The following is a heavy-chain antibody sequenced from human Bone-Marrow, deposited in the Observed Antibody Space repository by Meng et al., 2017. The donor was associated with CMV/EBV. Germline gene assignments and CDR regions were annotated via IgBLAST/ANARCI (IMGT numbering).Heavy chain of an antibody. J-gene: IGHJ6*02. Sequence: SETLSLTCTVSGGYMKRNTYYWGWIRQPPGKGLEWIGSMYYSGRTHYNPSLKRRVSIFGDSSKNHLSLNLRSVTGADTAVYYCGRASGVFCSSANCYRSGTDVWGPGTTVTVAS. V-gene: IGHV4-39*07. CDR3: GRASGVFCSSANCYRSGTDV. CDR2: MYYSGRT. D-gene: IGHD2-2*02. CDR1: GGYMKRNTYY.